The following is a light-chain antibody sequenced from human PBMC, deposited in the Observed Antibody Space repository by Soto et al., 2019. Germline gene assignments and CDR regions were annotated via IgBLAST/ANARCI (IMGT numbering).Light chain of an antibody. V-gene: IGKV1-33*01. Sequence: DIQMTQSPSSLSAAVGDRATFTCQASQDIYKYLNWYQQKPGKAPKLLIYDASNLERGVLSSFSGSASLTDFSLTVDSLQPEAAATYYCQEYHHPPSTFGHGTKLEIK. CDR3: QEYHHPPST. J-gene: IGKJ2*01. CDR2: DAS. CDR1: QDIYKY.